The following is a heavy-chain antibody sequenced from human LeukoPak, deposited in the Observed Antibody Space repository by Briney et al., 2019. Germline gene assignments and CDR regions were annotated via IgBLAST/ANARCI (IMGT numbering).Heavy chain of an antibody. CDR1: GGSISNYY. CDR3: ARGPINYYDKFDI. D-gene: IGHD3-22*01. CDR2: IYTSEST. J-gene: IGHJ3*02. Sequence: SETLSLTCTVSGGSISNYYWGWIRQPAGKGLEWIGRIYTSESTDYNPSLKSRVTMSVDTSKNQFSLKLTSVTAADTAVYYCARGPINYYDKFDIWGQGTMVTVSS. V-gene: IGHV4-4*07.